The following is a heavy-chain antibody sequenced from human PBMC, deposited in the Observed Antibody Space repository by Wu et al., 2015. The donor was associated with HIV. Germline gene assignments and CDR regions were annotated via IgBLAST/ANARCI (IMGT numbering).Heavy chain of an antibody. J-gene: IGHJ3*02. CDR1: GGTFSSYA. CDR2: IIPIFGTA. V-gene: IGHV1-69*12. D-gene: IGHD2-2*02. Sequence: QVQLVQSGAEVKKPGSSVKVSCKASGGTFSSYAISWVRQAPGQGLEWMGGIIPIFGTANYAQKFQGRVTITADESTSTAYMELSSLRSEDTAVYYCARVLGKVVYCSSTSCYKGTGSDAFDIWGQGTMVTVSS. CDR3: ARVLGKVVYCSSTSCYKGTGSDAFDI.